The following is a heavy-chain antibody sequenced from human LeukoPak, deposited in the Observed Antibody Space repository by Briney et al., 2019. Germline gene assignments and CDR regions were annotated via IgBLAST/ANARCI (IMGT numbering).Heavy chain of an antibody. D-gene: IGHD2-2*01. CDR1: GFTFSSYS. J-gene: IGHJ4*02. CDR3: ARSTSDRVSSPGCDY. V-gene: IGHV3-48*01. CDR2: ISSGSNTI. Sequence: PGGSLRLSCAASGFTFSSYSMNWVRQAPGKGLDWVSYISSGSNTIYYADSVKGRFTISRDNAKNSLYLQMNSLRAEDTAVSYCARSTSDRVSSPGCDYWGQGTLVTVSS.